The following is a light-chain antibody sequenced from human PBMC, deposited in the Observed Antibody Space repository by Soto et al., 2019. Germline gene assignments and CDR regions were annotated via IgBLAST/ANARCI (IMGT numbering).Light chain of an antibody. CDR3: QQYNNWPPLT. Sequence: TVLTQSSDTLSLSPGEKATLSCSASQSVSDNLAWYQQRPGQGPRLLIYGASTRATGIPARFSGSGSGTEFTLTISSLQSEDFAVYYCQQYNNWPPLTFGGGTKV. J-gene: IGKJ4*01. V-gene: IGKV3-15*01. CDR2: GAS. CDR1: QSVSDN.